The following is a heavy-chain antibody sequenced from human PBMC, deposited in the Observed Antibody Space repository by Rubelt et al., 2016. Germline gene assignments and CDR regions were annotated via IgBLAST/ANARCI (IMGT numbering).Heavy chain of an antibody. V-gene: IGHV1-69*01. CDR1: GGTFSSYT. CDR2: IVPIFGTA. CDR3: ARGIYGSGLDY. J-gene: IGHJ4*02. Sequence: QVLLVQSGAEVKKPGSSVKVSCKASGGTFSSYTIGWVRQAPGQGLEWMGGIVPIFGTANYAQKFQGRGTITADESTSTAYMELSSLRSEDTAVYYCARGIYGSGLDYWGQGTLVTVSS. D-gene: IGHD3-10*01.